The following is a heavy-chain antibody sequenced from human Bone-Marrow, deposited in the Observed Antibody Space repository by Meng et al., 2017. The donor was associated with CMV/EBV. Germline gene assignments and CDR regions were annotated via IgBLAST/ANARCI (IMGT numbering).Heavy chain of an antibody. D-gene: IGHD6-6*01. CDR3: ARDLWGASIAARRSRYFDL. J-gene: IGHJ2*01. CDR1: GFTFSSYA. CDR2: ISYDGSNK. Sequence: GESLKISCAASGFTFSSYAMHWVRQAPGKGLEWVAVISYDGSNKYYADSVKGRFTISRDNSKNTLYLQMNSLRAEDTAVYYCARDLWGASIAARRSRYFDLWGRGTRVTGSS. V-gene: IGHV3-30*04.